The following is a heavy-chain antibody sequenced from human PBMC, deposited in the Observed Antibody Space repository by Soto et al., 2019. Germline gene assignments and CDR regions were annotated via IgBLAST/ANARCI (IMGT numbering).Heavy chain of an antibody. Sequence: QVQLQESGPGLVKPSQTLSLTCTVSGGSISSGGYYWSWIRQHPGKGLEWIGYIYYSGSTYYNPSLKSRVTISVDTSKNEFSLKRSSVTAADTAVSYCAQTSGNRWGSYGMDVWGQGTTVTVSS. J-gene: IGHJ6*02. CDR3: AQTSGNRWGSYGMDV. CDR1: GGSISSGGYY. D-gene: IGHD2-15*01. CDR2: IYYSGST. V-gene: IGHV4-31*03.